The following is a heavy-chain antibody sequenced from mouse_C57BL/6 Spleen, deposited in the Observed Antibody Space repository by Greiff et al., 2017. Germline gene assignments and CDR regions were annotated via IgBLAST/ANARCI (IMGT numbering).Heavy chain of an antibody. J-gene: IGHJ3*01. CDR2: ISSCGSYT. CDR3: ARPITTVVDWFAY. D-gene: IGHD1-1*01. V-gene: IGHV5-6*01. Sequence: EVQLVESGGDLVKPGGSLKLSCAASGFTFSSYGMSWVRQTPDKRLEWVATISSCGSYTYYPDSVKGRFTISRDNAKNTLYLQMSSLTSEDTAMYYCARPITTVVDWFAYWGQGTLVTVSA. CDR1: GFTFSSYG.